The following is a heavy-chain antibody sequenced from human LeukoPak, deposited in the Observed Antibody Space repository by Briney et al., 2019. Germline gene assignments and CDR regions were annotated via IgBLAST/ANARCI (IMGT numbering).Heavy chain of an antibody. J-gene: IGHJ4*02. Sequence: GGSLRLSCLTSGFTLSTNAMSWVRQAPGKGLEWISGISGSGASTYYADSVKGRFTISRDDSRNTLYLQMNSLRGDDTAVYYCAKDVGKWESLHFFNYWGQGTLVTVSS. CDR1: GFTLSTNA. D-gene: IGHD1-26*01. V-gene: IGHV3-23*01. CDR3: AKDVGKWESLHFFNY. CDR2: ISGSGAST.